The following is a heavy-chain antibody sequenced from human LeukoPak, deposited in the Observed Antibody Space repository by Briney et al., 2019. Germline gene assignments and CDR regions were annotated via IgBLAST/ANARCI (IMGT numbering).Heavy chain of an antibody. J-gene: IGHJ4*02. CDR3: ASSAGYYPIFDY. CDR1: GGSISSGDYY. Sequence: SETLSLTCTVSGGSISSGDYYWSWIRQPPGKGLEWIGYIYYSGSTYYNPSLKSRVTISVDTSKNQFSLKLSSVTAADTAVYYCASSAGYYPIFDYWGQGTLVTVSS. CDR2: IYYSGST. V-gene: IGHV4-30-4*01. D-gene: IGHD3-9*01.